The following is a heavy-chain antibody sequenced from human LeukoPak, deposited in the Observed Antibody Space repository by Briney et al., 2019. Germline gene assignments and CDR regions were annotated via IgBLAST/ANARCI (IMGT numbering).Heavy chain of an antibody. CDR3: ARAGWELLRPLDY. CDR1: GFTVSSNS. CDR2: IYSDNT. V-gene: IGHV3-53*01. D-gene: IGHD1-26*01. J-gene: IGHJ4*02. Sequence: GGSLRLSCTVSGFTVSSNSMSWVRQAPGKGLEWVSFIYSDNTHYSDSVKGRFTISRDNAKNSLYLQMNSLRAEVTALYYCARAGWELLRPLDYWGQGTLVTVSS.